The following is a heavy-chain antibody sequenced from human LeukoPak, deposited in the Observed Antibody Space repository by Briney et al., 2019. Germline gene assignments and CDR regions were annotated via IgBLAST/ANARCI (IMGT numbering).Heavy chain of an antibody. CDR3: ARDGGGTGVFVWFDP. CDR2: VNPNSGGT. J-gene: IGHJ5*02. D-gene: IGHD3-16*01. V-gene: IGHV1-2*04. Sequence: ASVKVPCKASGYTFTGYYMHWVRQAPGQGLEWMGWVNPNSGGTNYAQKFQGWVTMTRDTAISTAYMELSRLRSDDTAVYYCARDGGGTGVFVWFDPWGQGTLVTVSS. CDR1: GYTFTGYY.